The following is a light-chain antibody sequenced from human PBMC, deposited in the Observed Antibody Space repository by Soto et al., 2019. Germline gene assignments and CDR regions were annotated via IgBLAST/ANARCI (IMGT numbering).Light chain of an antibody. J-gene: IGKJ1*01. V-gene: IGKV3-15*01. CDR1: EFVSSR. Sequence: DIVVTQSPATLSASPGERVTLSCRASEFVSSRLAWYQQRPGQVPRLLIYDTSTRAPGISARFSGSGSGTAFTLTISSLQSEDFAVYYCQDYIQWPPGMFGPGTTVDIK. CDR3: QDYIQWPPGM. CDR2: DTS.